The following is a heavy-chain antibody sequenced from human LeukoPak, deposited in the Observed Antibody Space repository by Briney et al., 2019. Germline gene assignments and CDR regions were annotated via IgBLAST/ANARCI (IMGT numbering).Heavy chain of an antibody. V-gene: IGHV3-30*02. CDR1: GFTFSSYG. CDR3: AKDQMVRGVIMSY. D-gene: IGHD3-10*01. CDR2: IRYDGSNK. J-gene: IGHJ4*02. Sequence: TGGSLRLSCAASGFTFSSYGMHWVRQAPGKGLEWVAFIRYDGSNKYYADSVKGRFTISRDNSKNTLYLQMNSLRAEDTAVYYCAKDQMVRGVIMSYWGQGTLVTVSS.